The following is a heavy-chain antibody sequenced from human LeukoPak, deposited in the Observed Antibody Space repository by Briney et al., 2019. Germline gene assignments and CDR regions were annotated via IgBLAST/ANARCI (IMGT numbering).Heavy chain of an antibody. CDR1: GGSISPDYY. CDR2: IYYSGAT. CDR3: SKQKSPQPPQV. D-gene: IGHD2-2*01. J-gene: IGHJ4*02. Sequence: SETLSLTCTVSGGSISPDYYWGWIRQPPGKGLEWIGTIYYSGATIYNASLKSRVTMSVDTSANQFSLKLTSVTAADTAIYYWSKQKSPQPPQVWGQGTLVTVSS. V-gene: IGHV4-39*01.